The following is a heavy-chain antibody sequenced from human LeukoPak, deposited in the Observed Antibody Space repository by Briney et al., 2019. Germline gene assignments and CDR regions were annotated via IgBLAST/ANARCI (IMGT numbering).Heavy chain of an antibody. CDR2: ISSSSSTI. Sequence: GGSLRLSCAASGFTFSGYNLNWVRQAPGKGLEWVSYISSSSSTIYYADSVKGRFTISRDNSKNTLHLQINSLRADDTAVYYCARDGEKWSFDYWGQGTLVTVSS. J-gene: IGHJ4*02. CDR1: GFTFSGYN. V-gene: IGHV3-48*01. CDR3: ARDGEKWSFDY. D-gene: IGHD2-15*01.